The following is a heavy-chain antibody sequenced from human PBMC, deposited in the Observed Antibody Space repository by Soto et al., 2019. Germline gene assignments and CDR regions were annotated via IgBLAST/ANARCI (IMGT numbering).Heavy chain of an antibody. CDR3: ARGNYYDTSLDY. CDR2: IYYSGST. D-gene: IGHD3-22*01. Sequence: SETLSLTCTVSGGSISSGDYYWSWIRQPPGKGLEWIGYIYYSGSTYYNPSLKSRVTISVDTSKNQFSLKLSSVTAADTAVYYCARGNYYDTSLDYWGQGTLVTVSS. J-gene: IGHJ4*02. CDR1: GGSISSGDYY. V-gene: IGHV4-30-4*01.